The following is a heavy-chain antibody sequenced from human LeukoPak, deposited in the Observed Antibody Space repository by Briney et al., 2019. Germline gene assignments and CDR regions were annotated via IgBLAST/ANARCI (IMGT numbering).Heavy chain of an antibody. CDR2: ISAYKGNT. Sequence: ASVKVSCKASRYTFTSDGMSWVRQAPGHRLEWMGWISAYKGNTNYAQKRQGRVIMTTDTSTSTAYMELRSLRSDDTAVYYCARDAGYSYGFENYYEGMDVWGQGTTVTVSS. D-gene: IGHD5-18*01. J-gene: IGHJ6*02. CDR1: RYTFTSDG. CDR3: ARDAGYSYGFENYYEGMDV. V-gene: IGHV1-18*01.